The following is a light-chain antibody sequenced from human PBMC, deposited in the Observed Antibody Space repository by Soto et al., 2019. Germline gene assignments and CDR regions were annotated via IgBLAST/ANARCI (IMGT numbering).Light chain of an antibody. CDR3: QQYYSTPYI. V-gene: IGKV4-1*01. CDR1: QSVLYSSNNKNY. CDR2: WAS. J-gene: IGKJ2*01. Sequence: DIVMTQSPDSLAVSLGERATINCKSSQSVLYSSNNKNYLAWYQQKPGQPPKLLIYWASTRESGVPDRFSGGGSGTDFTPPITSLQAEDVAVYYCQQYYSTPYIFGRGTKLEIK.